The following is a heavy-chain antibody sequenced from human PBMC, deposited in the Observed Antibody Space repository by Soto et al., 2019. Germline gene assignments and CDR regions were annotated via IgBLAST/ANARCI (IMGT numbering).Heavy chain of an antibody. CDR1: GGSISSYY. CDR2: IYYSGST. Sequence: QVQLQESGPGLVKPSETLSLTCTVSGGSISSYYWSWIRQPPGKGLEWIGYIYYSGSTNYNPSLKSRVTISVDTSKNQFSLKLSFVTAPDTAVYYCARRWGGSLDYWGQGTLVTVSS. CDR3: ARRWGGSLDY. D-gene: IGHD1-26*01. J-gene: IGHJ4*02. V-gene: IGHV4-59*01.